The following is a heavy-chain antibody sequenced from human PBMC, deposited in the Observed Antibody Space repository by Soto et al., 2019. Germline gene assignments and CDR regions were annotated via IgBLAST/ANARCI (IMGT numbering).Heavy chain of an antibody. J-gene: IGHJ6*02. CDR1: GYTFTSYY. CDR3: ASDQGTMVREPAYGMDV. D-gene: IGHD3-10*01. CDR2: INPSGGST. Sequence: ASVKVSCKASGYTFTSYYMHWVRQAPGQGLKWMGIINPSGGSTSYAQKFQGRVTMTRYTSTSTVYMELSSLRSEDTAVYYCASDQGTMVREPAYGMDVWGQGTTVTVSS. V-gene: IGHV1-46*01.